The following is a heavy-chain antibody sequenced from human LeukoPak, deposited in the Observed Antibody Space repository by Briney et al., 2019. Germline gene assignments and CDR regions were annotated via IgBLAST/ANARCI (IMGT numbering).Heavy chain of an antibody. CDR1: GYTFTGYY. Sequence: GASVKVSCKASGYTFTGYYMHWVRQAPGQGLGWMGWINPNSGGTNYAQKFQGRVTMTRDTSISTAYMELSRLRSDDTAVYYCAREDYDSSQPLQYWGQGTLVTVSS. V-gene: IGHV1-2*02. J-gene: IGHJ4*02. CDR3: AREDYDSSQPLQY. D-gene: IGHD3-22*01. CDR2: INPNSGGT.